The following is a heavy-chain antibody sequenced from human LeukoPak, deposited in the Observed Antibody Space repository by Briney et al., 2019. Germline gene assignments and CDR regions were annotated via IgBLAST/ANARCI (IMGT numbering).Heavy chain of an antibody. D-gene: IGHD3-22*01. CDR1: GFTFSSYA. V-gene: IGHV3-64*01. CDR2: ISSNGGST. Sequence: PGGSLRLSCAASGFTFSSYAMHWVRQAPGKGLEYVSAISSNGGSTYYANSVKGRFTISRDNSKNTLYLQMGSLRAEDMAVYYCARRDYYDSSGYRHWGQGTLVTVPS. CDR3: ARRDYYDSSGYRH. J-gene: IGHJ4*02.